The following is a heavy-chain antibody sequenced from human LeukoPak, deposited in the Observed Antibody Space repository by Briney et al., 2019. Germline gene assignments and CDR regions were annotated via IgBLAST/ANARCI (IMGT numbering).Heavy chain of an antibody. V-gene: IGHV4-34*01. D-gene: IGHD6-19*01. CDR2: INHSGST. J-gene: IGHJ5*02. CDR3: ARLRKRIAVAVLGSYWFDP. Sequence: PSETLSLTCAVYGGSFSGYYWSWIRQPPGKGLEWIGEINHSGSTNYNPSLKSRVTISVDTSKNQFSLKLSSVTAADTAVYYCARLRKRIAVAVLGSYWFDPWGQGTLVTVSS. CDR1: GGSFSGYY.